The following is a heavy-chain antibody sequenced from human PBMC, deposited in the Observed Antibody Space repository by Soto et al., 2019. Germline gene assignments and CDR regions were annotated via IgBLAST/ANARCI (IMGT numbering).Heavy chain of an antibody. CDR2: ISAYNGNT. Sequence: ASVKVSCKASGYTFSSYGISWVRQAPGQGLEWMGWISAYNGNTNYAQKLQGRVTMTTDTSTSTAYMELRSLRSDDTAVYYCASGVYGDYVRFYYYGMDVWGQGTTVTVSS. CDR1: GYTFSSYG. D-gene: IGHD4-17*01. J-gene: IGHJ6*02. V-gene: IGHV1-18*01. CDR3: ASGVYGDYVRFYYYGMDV.